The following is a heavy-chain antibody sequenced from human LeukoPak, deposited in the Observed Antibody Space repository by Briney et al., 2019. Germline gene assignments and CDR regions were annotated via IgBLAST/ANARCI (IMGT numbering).Heavy chain of an antibody. CDR1: GGSISSGDYY. Sequence: KSSQTLSLTCTVSGGSISSGDYYWSWIRQPPGKGLEWIGYIYYSGSTYYNPSLKSRVTISVDTSKNQFSLKLGSVTAADTAVYYCARAGSGVGWFDPWGQGTLVTVSS. CDR3: ARAGSGVGWFDP. V-gene: IGHV4-30-4*01. CDR2: IYYSGST. D-gene: IGHD3-10*01. J-gene: IGHJ5*02.